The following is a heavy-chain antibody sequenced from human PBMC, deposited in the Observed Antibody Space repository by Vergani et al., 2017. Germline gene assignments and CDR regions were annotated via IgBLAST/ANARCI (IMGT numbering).Heavy chain of an antibody. V-gene: IGHV3-30*02. D-gene: IGHD4/OR15-4a*01. CDR1: GFTFSGFG. J-gene: IGHJ1*01. CDR3: AKNRGDNGGTLGEYFQE. Sequence: QVQLVESGGGVVQPGGSLSLSCAASGFTFSGFGMHWLRQTPGKGLEWVAFIRYHGINKYHADSVEGRFTISRDNSKNTLYLDMNSLTVEDTGVYYCAKNRGDNGGTLGEYFQEWGQGTLVTVSS. CDR2: IRYHGINK.